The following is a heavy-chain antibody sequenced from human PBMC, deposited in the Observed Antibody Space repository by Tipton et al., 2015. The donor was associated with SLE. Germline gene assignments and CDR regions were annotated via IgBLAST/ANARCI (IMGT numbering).Heavy chain of an antibody. V-gene: IGHV4-59*01. Sequence: TLSLTCTVSGGSLSTYYWSWIRQPPGKGLEWIGYIDYNGSTNYKASLRSRVTMSVDRSKNQFSLKLSSVTAADTAVYYCARIRSSQALPFLDYWGQGTLVTVSS. CDR2: IDYNGST. J-gene: IGHJ4*02. D-gene: IGHD6-13*01. CDR3: ARIRSSQALPFLDY. CDR1: GGSLSTYY.